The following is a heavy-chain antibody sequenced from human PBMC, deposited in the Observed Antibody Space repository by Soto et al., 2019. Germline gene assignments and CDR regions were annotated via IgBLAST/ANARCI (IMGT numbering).Heavy chain of an antibody. CDR1: GYSFTTYG. J-gene: IGHJ4*02. V-gene: IGHV1-18*04. Sequence: ASVKVSCKASGYSFTTYGITWLRQAPGQGLEWMRWISAYDGSTNYAQKLLGRVSMTTESSTNTAYMELRSLRSDDTAVYYCARDPATAYSSSSFDYWGQGTLVTVS. D-gene: IGHD6-6*01. CDR2: ISAYDGST. CDR3: ARDPATAYSSSSFDY.